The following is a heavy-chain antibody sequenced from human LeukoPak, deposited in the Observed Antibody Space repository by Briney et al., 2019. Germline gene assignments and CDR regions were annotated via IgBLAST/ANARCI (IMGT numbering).Heavy chain of an antibody. CDR1: GYSFTSYW. Sequence: GESLKISCKGSGYSFTSYWIAWVRQMPGKGLEWMGIIYPGDSDTIYSPSFQGQVTISTDKSISTAYLQWSSLKASDTAMYYCARHIAPGYNSGWYIDYWGQGTLVTVSS. CDR3: ARHIAPGYNSGWYIDY. J-gene: IGHJ4*02. CDR2: IYPGDSDT. V-gene: IGHV5-51*01. D-gene: IGHD6-19*01.